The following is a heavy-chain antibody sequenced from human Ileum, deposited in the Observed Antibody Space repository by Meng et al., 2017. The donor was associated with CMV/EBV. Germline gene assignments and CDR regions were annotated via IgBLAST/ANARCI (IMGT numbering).Heavy chain of an antibody. CDR2: IWYDGSNK. D-gene: IGHD5-18*01. CDR1: FTFRTYG. CDR3: AKDYAGGYIYGYEGFDS. Sequence: FTFRTYGMHWVRQAPGKGLEWVAVIWYDGSNKYYADSVKGRFTISRDNSKNTLYLQMNSLRAEDTAVYYCAKDYAGGYIYGYEGFDSWGQGTLVTVSS. V-gene: IGHV3-33*06. J-gene: IGHJ4*02.